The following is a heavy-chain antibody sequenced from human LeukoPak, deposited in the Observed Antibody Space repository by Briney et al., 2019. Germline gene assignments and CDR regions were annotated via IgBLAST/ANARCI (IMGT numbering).Heavy chain of an antibody. J-gene: IGHJ4*02. CDR2: ISSSGRTI. D-gene: IGHD6-19*01. CDR3: ARDESGWHPEY. Sequence: PGGSLRLSCAASGFTFSDHYMDWVRQAPGKGLEWVSYISSSGRTIYYADSVKGRFTISRDNAKNSLYLQMNSLRAEDTAVYHCARDESGWHPEYWGQGTLVTVSS. CDR1: GFTFSDHY. V-gene: IGHV3-11*01.